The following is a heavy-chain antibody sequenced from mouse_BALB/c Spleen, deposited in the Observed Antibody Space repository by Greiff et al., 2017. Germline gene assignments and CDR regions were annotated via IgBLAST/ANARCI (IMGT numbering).Heavy chain of an antibody. J-gene: IGHJ4*01. CDR2: IWAGGST. D-gene: IGHD2-10*01. CDR3: ARDGAYYGNPYAMDY. CDR1: GFSLTSYG. V-gene: IGHV2-9*02. Sequence: VHLVESGPGLVAPSQSLSITCTVSGFSLTSYGVHWVRQPPGKGLEWLGVIWAGGSTNYNSALMSRLSISKDNSKSQVFLKMNSLQTDDTAMYYCARDGAYYGNPYAMDYWGQGTSVTVSA.